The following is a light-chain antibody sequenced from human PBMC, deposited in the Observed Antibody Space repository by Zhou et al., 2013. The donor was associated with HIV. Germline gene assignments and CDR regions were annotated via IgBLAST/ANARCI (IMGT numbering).Light chain of an antibody. V-gene: IGKV1-27*01. J-gene: IGKJ1*01. Sequence: DIQMTQSPSSLSASVGDRVTITCRASQGISNFLAWYQQKPGKPPKVLIYAASTCNQGSHLGLVAVDLGQISLSPSAACSLKYVATYYCQKYNTAPWTLRPRDQG. CDR1: QGISNF. CDR2: AAS. CDR3: QKYNTAPWT.